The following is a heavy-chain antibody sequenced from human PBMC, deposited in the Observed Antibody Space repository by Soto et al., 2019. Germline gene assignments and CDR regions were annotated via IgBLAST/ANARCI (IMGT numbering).Heavy chain of an antibody. CDR2: MNPNTGNT. D-gene: IGHD6-25*01. J-gene: IGHJ4*02. CDR1: GYTFISFD. CDR3: ARRKERSGPYYLDS. V-gene: IGHV1-8*01. Sequence: QVQLVQSGAEVKKPGASVRVSYQASGYTFISFDINWVRQATGQGLEWMGWMNPNTGNTGYEQKFQGRVTMTRNTSIGTAYMELSSLTSEDTAVYYCARRKERSGPYYLDSWGQGTLVTVSS.